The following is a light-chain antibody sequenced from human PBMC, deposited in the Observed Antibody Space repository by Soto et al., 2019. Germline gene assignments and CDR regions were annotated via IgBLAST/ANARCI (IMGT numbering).Light chain of an antibody. J-gene: IGLJ1*01. Sequence: QSALTQPPSASGTPGQRGTISCSRSSSNIGSNYVYWYQQLPGTAPKLLIYRNNQRPSGVPDRFSGSKSGTSASLAISGLRSEDEADYYCAAWDDSLSGYVFGTGTKVTVL. CDR2: RNN. V-gene: IGLV1-47*01. CDR3: AAWDDSLSGYV. CDR1: SSNIGSNY.